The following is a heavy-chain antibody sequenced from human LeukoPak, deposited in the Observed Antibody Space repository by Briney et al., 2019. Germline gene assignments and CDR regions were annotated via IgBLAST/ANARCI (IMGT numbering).Heavy chain of an antibody. Sequence: PGGSLRLSCAASGFTFSSYGMHWVRQAPGKGLEWVAVIWYDGSNKYYADSEKGRFTISRDNSKNTLYLQMNSLRAEDTAVYYCARERFLYGDYSRFALFDYWGQGTLVTVSS. CDR2: IWYDGSNK. J-gene: IGHJ4*02. V-gene: IGHV3-33*01. CDR1: GFTFSSYG. CDR3: ARERFLYGDYSRFALFDY. D-gene: IGHD4-17*01.